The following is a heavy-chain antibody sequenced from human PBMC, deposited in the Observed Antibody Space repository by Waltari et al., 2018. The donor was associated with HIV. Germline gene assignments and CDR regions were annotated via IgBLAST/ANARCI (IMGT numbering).Heavy chain of an antibody. J-gene: IGHJ3*02. D-gene: IGHD3-16*02. Sequence: EVQLVESGGGLVQPGGSLRLSCAASGFTFSSYWWHWVRQAPGKGLVWVSRINSDGSSTSYADSVKGRFTISRDNAKNTLYLQMNSLRAEDTAVYYCARLGYVWGSYRSPRAFDIWGQGTMVTVSS. CDR3: ARLGYVWGSYRSPRAFDI. CDR2: INSDGSST. CDR1: GFTFSSYW. V-gene: IGHV3-74*01.